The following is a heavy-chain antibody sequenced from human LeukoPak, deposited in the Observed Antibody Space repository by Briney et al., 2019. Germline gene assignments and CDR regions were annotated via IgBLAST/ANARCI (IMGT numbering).Heavy chain of an antibody. CDR3: ARSSRGLGILIGY. J-gene: IGHJ4*02. CDR1: GYTFTNYY. Sequence: ASVKVSCKASGYTFTNYYMHWVRRAPGQGLERMGIINPSGGSTSYAQKFQGRVTMARDTSTSTVYMELSSLRSEDTAVYYCARSSRGLGILIGYWGQGTLVTVSS. D-gene: IGHD7-27*01. V-gene: IGHV1-46*01. CDR2: INPSGGST.